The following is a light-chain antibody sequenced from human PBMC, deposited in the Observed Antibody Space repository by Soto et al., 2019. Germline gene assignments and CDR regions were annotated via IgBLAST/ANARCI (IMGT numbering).Light chain of an antibody. V-gene: IGLV2-14*01. CDR3: SSYTSTSNYV. Sequence: QSALTQPASVSGSPGQSITISCTGTSSDVGDYNYVSWYQQHPGKAPKLMIYDVSNRPSGVSNRFSGSKSGNTASLTISGLQAEDEADYYCSSYTSTSNYVFGTGTKVTVL. CDR1: SSDVGDYNY. CDR2: DVS. J-gene: IGLJ1*01.